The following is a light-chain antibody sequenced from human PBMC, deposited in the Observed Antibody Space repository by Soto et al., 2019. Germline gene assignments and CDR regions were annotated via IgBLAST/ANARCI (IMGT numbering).Light chain of an antibody. Sequence: QSALTQPRSVSGSPGQPVTISCTGTSIAVGNYNYVSWYQQHPGEAPKLVIYDVNKRLSWVPDRFSGSKSGNTASLTSSGLQAEDEADYYCCSYAGSYVFGTGTKLTVL. V-gene: IGLV2-11*01. J-gene: IGLJ1*01. CDR2: DVN. CDR1: SIAVGNYNY. CDR3: CSYAGSYV.